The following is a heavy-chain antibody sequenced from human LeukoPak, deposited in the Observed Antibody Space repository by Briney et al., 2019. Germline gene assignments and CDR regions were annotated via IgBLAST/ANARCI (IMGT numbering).Heavy chain of an antibody. CDR2: LNPNSGGT. D-gene: IGHD2-2*01. CDR3: ARDHGTVPAANSPDY. V-gene: IGHV1-2*02. J-gene: IGHJ4*02. CDR1: GYTFTDYY. Sequence: GASVKVSCKASGYTFTDYYIHWVRQAPGQGLEWMGWLNPNSGGTDSAQKFQGRVTVTRDTSISTAYMELSSLRSDDTAVYYCARDHGTVPAANSPDYWGQGTLDTVSS.